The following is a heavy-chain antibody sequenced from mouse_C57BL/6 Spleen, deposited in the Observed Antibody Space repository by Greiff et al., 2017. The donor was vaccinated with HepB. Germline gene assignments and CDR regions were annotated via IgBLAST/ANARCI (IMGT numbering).Heavy chain of an antibody. CDR3: ARLRRDYYAMDY. V-gene: IGHV3-8*01. J-gene: IGHJ4*01. Sequence: EVQRVESGPGLAKPSQTLSLTCSVTGYSITSDYWNWIRQFPGNKLEYMGYISYSGSTYYNPSLKSRISITRDTSKNQYYLQLNSVTTDDTATYYCARLRRDYYAMDYWGQGTSVTVSS. D-gene: IGHD2-12*01. CDR1: GYSITSDY. CDR2: ISYSGST.